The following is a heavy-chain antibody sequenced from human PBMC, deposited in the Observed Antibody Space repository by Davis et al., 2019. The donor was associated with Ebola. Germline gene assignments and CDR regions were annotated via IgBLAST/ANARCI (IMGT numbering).Heavy chain of an antibody. J-gene: IGHJ4*02. CDR2: IYYSGST. V-gene: IGHV4-59*12. CDR3: ARAQWLVVDY. Sequence: PSETLSLTCTVSGGSISSYYWSWIRQPPGKGLEWIGYIYYSGSTNYNPSLKSRVTISVDTSKNQFSLKLSSVTAADTAVYYCARAQWLVVDYWGQGTLVTVSS. D-gene: IGHD6-19*01. CDR1: GGSISSYY.